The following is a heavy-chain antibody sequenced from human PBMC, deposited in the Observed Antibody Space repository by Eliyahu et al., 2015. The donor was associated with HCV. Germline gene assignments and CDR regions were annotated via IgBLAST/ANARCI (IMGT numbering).Heavy chain of an antibody. V-gene: IGHV4-59*01. CDR3: ASGGGGIAVTGTGGWFDP. CDR2: IHYSGST. Sequence: QVQLQESGPGLVKPSETLSLTCTVSGGXIXXYYGGXIRQPPGKGLEWIGYIHYSGSTNYNPSLKSRVTISIXTSKNQFSLNLTSVTAADTAMYYCASGGGGIAVTGTGGWFDPWGQGTLVTVSS. J-gene: IGHJ5*02. D-gene: IGHD6-19*01. CDR1: GGXIXXYY.